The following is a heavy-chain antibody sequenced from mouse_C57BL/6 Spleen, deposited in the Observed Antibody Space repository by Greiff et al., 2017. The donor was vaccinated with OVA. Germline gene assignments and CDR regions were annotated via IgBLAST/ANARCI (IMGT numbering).Heavy chain of an antibody. J-gene: IGHJ3*01. Sequence: EVKLMESGPGLVKPSQSLSLTCSVTGYSITSGYYWNWIRQFPGNKREWMGYISYDGSNNYNPSLKNRISITRDTSKNQFFLKLNPVTTEDTATYYCERGSYYSNPWFAYWGQGTLVTVSA. V-gene: IGHV3-6*01. CDR2: ISYDGSN. CDR1: GYSITSGYY. D-gene: IGHD2-5*01. CDR3: ERGSYYSNPWFAY.